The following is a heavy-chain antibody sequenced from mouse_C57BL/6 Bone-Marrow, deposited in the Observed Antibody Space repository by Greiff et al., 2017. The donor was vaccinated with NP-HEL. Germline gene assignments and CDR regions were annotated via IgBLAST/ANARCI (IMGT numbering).Heavy chain of an antibody. CDR3: VRQGGGREDAMDY. J-gene: IGHJ4*01. CDR2: IRSKSNNYAT. D-gene: IGHD3-3*01. CDR1: GFSFNTYA. Sequence: EVQGVESGGGLVQPKGSLKLSCAASGFSFNTYAMNWVRQAPGKGLEWVARIRSKSNNYATYYADSVKDRFTISRDDSESMLYLQMNNLKTEDTAMYYCVRQGGGREDAMDYWGQGTSVTVSS. V-gene: IGHV10-1*01.